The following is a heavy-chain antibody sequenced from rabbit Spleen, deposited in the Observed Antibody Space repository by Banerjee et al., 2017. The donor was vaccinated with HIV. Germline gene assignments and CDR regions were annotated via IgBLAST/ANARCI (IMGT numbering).Heavy chain of an antibody. CDR1: GFSLSSNYW. CDR3: ARDGGSSDGGGFPFNL. D-gene: IGHD6-1*01. J-gene: IGHJ4*01. V-gene: IGHV1S45*01. CDR2: IYAGGSGST. Sequence: QEQLVESGGGLVKPEGSLKLSCKASGFSLSSNYWMCWVRQAPGKGLEWIACIYAGGSGSTSYASWAKGRFTISKTSSTTVTLQMTSLAAADTATYFCARDGGSSDGGGFPFNLWGPGTLVTVS.